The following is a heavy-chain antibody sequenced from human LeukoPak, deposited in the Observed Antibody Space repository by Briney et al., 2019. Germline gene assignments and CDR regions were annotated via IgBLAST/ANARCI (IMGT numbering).Heavy chain of an antibody. Sequence: GGSLRLSCAASGFTFSSYSMNWVRQAPGKGLEWVSSISSSSSYIYYADSVKGRFTISRDNAKNSLYLQMNSLRDEDTAVYYCASSGSYRFDYWGQGTLVTVSS. CDR1: GFTFSSYS. CDR3: ASSGSYRFDY. CDR2: ISSSSSYI. D-gene: IGHD1-26*01. J-gene: IGHJ4*02. V-gene: IGHV3-21*01.